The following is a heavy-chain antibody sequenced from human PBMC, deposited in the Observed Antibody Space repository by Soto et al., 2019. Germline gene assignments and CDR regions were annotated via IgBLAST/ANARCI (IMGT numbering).Heavy chain of an antibody. CDR2: IIPIFGTA. Sequence: ASVKVSCKASGGTFSSYAISWVRQAPGQGLEWMGGIIPIFGTANYAQKFQGRVTITADKSTSTAYMELSSLRSEDTAVYYCARGGEDYYDSSGSTAFDYWGQGTLVTAPQ. D-gene: IGHD3-22*01. CDR1: GGTFSSYA. V-gene: IGHV1-69*06. CDR3: ARGGEDYYDSSGSTAFDY. J-gene: IGHJ4*02.